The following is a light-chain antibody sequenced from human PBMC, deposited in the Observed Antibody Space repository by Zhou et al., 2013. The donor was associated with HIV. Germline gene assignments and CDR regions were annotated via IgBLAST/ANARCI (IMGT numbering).Light chain of an antibody. CDR1: QSVSSY. CDR3: QQYDSSPIT. Sequence: EIVLTQSPATLSLSPGERVTLSCRASQSVSSYLAWYQQKPGQAPRLLIYDASSRATGIPDRFSGSGSGTDFTLTISRLEPEDFAVYFCQQYDSSPITFGQGHDW. CDR2: DAS. J-gene: IGKJ5*01. V-gene: IGKV3-20*01.